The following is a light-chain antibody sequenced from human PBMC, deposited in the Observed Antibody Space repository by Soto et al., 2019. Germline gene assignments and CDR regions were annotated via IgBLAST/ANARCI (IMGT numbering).Light chain of an antibody. J-gene: IGKJ1*01. Sequence: DIQMTHSPSTLSASVLYIVTITFRSSQSISSWLAWYQQKPGKAPKLLIYDASSLESGVPSRFSGSGSGTEFTLTISSLQSEDLAVYYCKQYNNWPKFGQGTKVDIK. CDR1: QSISSW. V-gene: IGKV1-5*01. CDR3: KQYNNWPK. CDR2: DAS.